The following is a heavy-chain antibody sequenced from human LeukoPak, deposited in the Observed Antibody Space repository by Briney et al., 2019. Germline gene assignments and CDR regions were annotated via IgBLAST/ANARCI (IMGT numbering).Heavy chain of an antibody. Sequence: PGGSLRLSCAASGFTFSTYAMHWVRQAPGKGLEWVAVISYDGSSKYYADSVKGRFTISRDNSKNTLYLQMNSLRAEDTAVYYCARDSHDYGDYVNYWGQGTLVTVSS. CDR3: ARDSHDYGDYVNY. V-gene: IGHV3-30*04. CDR1: GFTFSTYA. CDR2: ISYDGSSK. D-gene: IGHD4-17*01. J-gene: IGHJ4*02.